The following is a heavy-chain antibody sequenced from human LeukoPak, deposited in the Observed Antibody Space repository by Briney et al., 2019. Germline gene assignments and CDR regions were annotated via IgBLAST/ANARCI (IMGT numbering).Heavy chain of an antibody. CDR3: ARDISGWLGYFDS. CDR1: GYSISSGYY. D-gene: IGHD6-19*01. CDR2: IYHSGST. Sequence: KPSETLSLTCNVSGYSISSGYYWGRIRQSPGVGLEWIGSIYHSGSTYYNPSLKSRVTISVDTSKNQFSLQLNSVTAADTAVYYCARDISGWLGYFDSWGQGTLVTVSS. V-gene: IGHV4-38-2*02. J-gene: IGHJ4*02.